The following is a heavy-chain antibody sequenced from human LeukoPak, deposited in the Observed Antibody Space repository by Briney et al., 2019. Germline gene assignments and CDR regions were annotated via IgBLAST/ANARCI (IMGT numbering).Heavy chain of an antibody. J-gene: IGHJ4*02. CDR2: IYSGGST. V-gene: IGHV3-53*01. Sequence: GGSLRLSCAASGFTFDDYGMNWVRQAPGKGLEWVSVIYSGGSTYYADSVKGRFTISRDNSKNTLYLQMNSLRAEDTAVYYCARGKYSGSYLDYWGQGTLVTVSS. CDR1: GFTFDDYG. CDR3: ARGKYSGSYLDY. D-gene: IGHD1-26*01.